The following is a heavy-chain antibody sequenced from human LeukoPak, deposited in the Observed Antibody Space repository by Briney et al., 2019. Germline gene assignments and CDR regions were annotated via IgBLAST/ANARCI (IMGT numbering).Heavy chain of an antibody. D-gene: IGHD3-3*01. CDR1: GFTFSSYS. V-gene: IGHV3-21*01. CDR3: ARDLNPLLRFLGPDP. J-gene: IGHJ5*02. Sequence: KTGGSLRLSCAASGFTFSSYSMNWVRQAPGKGLEWVSSISSSSSYIYYADSVKGRFTIPRDNAKNSLYLQMNSLRAEDTAVYYCARDLNPLLRFLGPDPWGQGTLVTVSS. CDR2: ISSSSSYI.